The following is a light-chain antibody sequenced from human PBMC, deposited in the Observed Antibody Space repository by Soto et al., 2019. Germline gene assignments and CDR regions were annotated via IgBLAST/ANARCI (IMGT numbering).Light chain of an antibody. Sequence: QSALTQPASVSGSPGQSITISCTGTSSDVGGYNYVSWYQQHPGKAPKLMIYDVSNRPSGVSNRFSASKSGNTASLTISGLQAEDEADYYCSSYTSSSIRVVFGGGTKSPS. CDR3: SSYTSSSIRVV. V-gene: IGLV2-14*01. CDR2: DVS. CDR1: SSDVGGYNY. J-gene: IGLJ2*01.